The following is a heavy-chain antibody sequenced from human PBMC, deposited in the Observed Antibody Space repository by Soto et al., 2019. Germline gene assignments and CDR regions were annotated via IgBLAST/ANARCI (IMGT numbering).Heavy chain of an antibody. CDR1: GGSISPNY. D-gene: IGHD3-22*01. V-gene: IGHV4-59*08. CDR3: ARLGGYFQALDS. Sequence: QVQLQESGPGLVKPSETLSLTCTVSGGSISPNYWSWIRQPPGKGLEWIGYIYFGGTTMYNPSLTGRVTISVDTSKNQFSLKLTSVTAADTAVYYCARLGGYFQALDSWGQGTLVTVSS. CDR2: IYFGGTT. J-gene: IGHJ4*02.